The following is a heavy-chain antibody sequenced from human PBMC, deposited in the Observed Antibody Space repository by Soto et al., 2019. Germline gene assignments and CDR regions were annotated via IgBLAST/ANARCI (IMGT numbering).Heavy chain of an antibody. CDR1: GGTFSSYT. CDR3: ARVQGGLRYFQH. Sequence: ASVKVSCKASGGTFSSYTISWVRQAPGQGLEWMGRIIPILGIANYAQKFQGRVTITADKSTSTAYMELSSLRSEDTAVYYCARVQGGLRYFQHWGQGTLVTVSS. V-gene: IGHV1-69*02. CDR2: IIPILGIA. D-gene: IGHD4-17*01. J-gene: IGHJ1*01.